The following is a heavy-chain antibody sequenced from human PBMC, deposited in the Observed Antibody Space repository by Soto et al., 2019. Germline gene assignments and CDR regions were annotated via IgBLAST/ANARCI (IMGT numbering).Heavy chain of an antibody. J-gene: IGHJ5*02. CDR2: MNPNSGNT. CDR1: GYTFTSYD. CDR3: SRVLRRGGWFAP. D-gene: IGHD3-16*01. Sequence: QVQLVQSGAEVKKPGASVKVSCKGSGYTFTSYDINWVRQATGQGLEWMGWMNPNSGNTGYAQKFQGRVTMTRNTPIRTAYMKLSSLRTEDTAVYYCSRVLRRGGWFAPCGQGTLVTVSS. V-gene: IGHV1-8*01.